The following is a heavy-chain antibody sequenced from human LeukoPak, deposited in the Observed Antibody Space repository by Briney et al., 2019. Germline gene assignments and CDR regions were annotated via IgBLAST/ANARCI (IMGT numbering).Heavy chain of an antibody. J-gene: IGHJ4*02. V-gene: IGHV3-23*01. CDR2: IFPSGGEI. CDR3: ARAQTYGDSRLLLDY. CDR1: GFTFSTFA. Sequence: GGSLRLSCEASGFTFSTFAMIWVRQPPGKGLEWVSSIFPSGGEIHYADSVRGRFTISRDNSKSTLSLQMNSLRVEDTALYYCARAQTYGDSRLLLDYWGQGTLVTVSS. D-gene: IGHD2-21*02.